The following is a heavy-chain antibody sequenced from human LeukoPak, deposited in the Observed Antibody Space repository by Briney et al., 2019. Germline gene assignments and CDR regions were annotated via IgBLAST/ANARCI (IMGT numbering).Heavy chain of an antibody. Sequence: GGSLRLSCAASGFTFSTYWMSWVRQAPGKGLEWVANIKQDGSEKYYLDSVKGRFTISRDNSKNTPYLQMNSLRAEDTAVYYCAKGLCSGGSCYDYWGQGTLVTVSS. CDR3: AKGLCSGGSCYDY. J-gene: IGHJ4*02. V-gene: IGHV3-7*03. CDR2: IKQDGSEK. D-gene: IGHD2-15*01. CDR1: GFTFSTYW.